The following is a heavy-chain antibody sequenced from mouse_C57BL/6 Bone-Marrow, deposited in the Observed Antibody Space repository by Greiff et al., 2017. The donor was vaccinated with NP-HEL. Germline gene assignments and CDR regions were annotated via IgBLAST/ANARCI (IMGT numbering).Heavy chain of an antibody. CDR2: IYPGSGST. CDR3: AREGGYAMDY. J-gene: IGHJ4*01. Sequence: QVQLQQPGAELVKPGASVKMSCKASGYTFTSYWITWVKQRPGQGLEWIGDIYPGSGSTNYNEKFKGKATLTVDKSSSTAYMQLSSLTSEDSASYYCAREGGYAMDYWGQGTSVTVSS. CDR1: GYTFTSYW. D-gene: IGHD3-3*01. V-gene: IGHV1-55*01.